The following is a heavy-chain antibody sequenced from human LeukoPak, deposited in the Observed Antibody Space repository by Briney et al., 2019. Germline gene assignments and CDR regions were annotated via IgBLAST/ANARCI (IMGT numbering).Heavy chain of an antibody. CDR2: INPNSGGT. J-gene: IGHJ5*02. CDR3: ARGGSGSYPYNWFDP. D-gene: IGHD1-26*01. V-gene: IGHV1-2*02. CDR1: GYTFTGYY. Sequence: ASVKVSCKASGYTFTGYYMHWVRQATGQGLEWMGWINPNSGGTNYAQKFQGRVTVTRDTSISTAYMELSRLRSDDTAVYYCARGGSGSYPYNWFDPWGQGTLVTVSS.